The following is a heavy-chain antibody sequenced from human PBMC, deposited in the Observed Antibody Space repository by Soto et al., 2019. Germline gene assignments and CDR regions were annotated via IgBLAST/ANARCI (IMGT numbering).Heavy chain of an antibody. CDR2: INHSGST. V-gene: IGHV4-34*01. CDR1: GGSFSGYY. J-gene: IGHJ4*02. D-gene: IGHD6-13*01. Sequence: SETLSLTCAVYGGSFSGYYWSWIRQPPGKGLEWIGEINHSGSTNYNPSLKSRVTISVDTSKNQFSLKLSSVTAADTAVYYCARCIAAAGRTDYWGQGTLVTVSS. CDR3: ARCIAAAGRTDY.